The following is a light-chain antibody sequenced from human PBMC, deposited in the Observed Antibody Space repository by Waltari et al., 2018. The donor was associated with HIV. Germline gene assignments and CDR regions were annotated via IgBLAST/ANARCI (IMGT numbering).Light chain of an antibody. J-gene: IGLJ2*01. CDR3: ATWTDSLSGVV. CDR2: RNN. V-gene: IGLV1-47*01. Sequence: QSVLTQSPSASGTPGQRVTISLSGSRPNIGSNYVYWYQQLPGTAPKLLLYRNNQRPSGVPDRFSGSKSGTSASLAISGLRSEDEAHYYCATWTDSLSGVVFGGGTKLRVL. CDR1: RPNIGSNY.